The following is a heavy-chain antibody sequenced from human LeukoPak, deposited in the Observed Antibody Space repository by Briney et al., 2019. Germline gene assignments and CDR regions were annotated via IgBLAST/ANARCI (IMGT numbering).Heavy chain of an antibody. V-gene: IGHV1-18*01. Sequence: ASVKVSCKASGYTFSTYAITWVRQAPGQGLEWMGWISAHNSNTYYAQNFQGRVTMTTDTSTSTVYMELRSLRSDDTAVYYCARQLSSEHPDFDYWGQGTLVTVSP. CDR2: ISAHNSNT. CDR1: GYTFSTYA. J-gene: IGHJ4*02. D-gene: IGHD6-6*01. CDR3: ARQLSSEHPDFDY.